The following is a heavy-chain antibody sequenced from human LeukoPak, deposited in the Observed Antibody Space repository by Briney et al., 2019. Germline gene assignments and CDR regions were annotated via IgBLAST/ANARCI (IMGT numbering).Heavy chain of an antibody. CDR2: ISYDGSNK. V-gene: IGHV3-30-3*01. Sequence: PGGSLRLSCAASGFTFSSYAMHWVRQAPGKGLEWVAVISYDGSNKYYADSVKGRFTISRDNSKNTLYLQMNSLRAEDTAVYYCATLSLYGPQNGLDYWGQGTLVTVSS. CDR3: ATLSLYGPQNGLDY. D-gene: IGHD4-17*01. J-gene: IGHJ4*02. CDR1: GFTFSSYA.